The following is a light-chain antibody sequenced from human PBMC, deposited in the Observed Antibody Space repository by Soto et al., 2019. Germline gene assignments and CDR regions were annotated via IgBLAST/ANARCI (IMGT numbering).Light chain of an antibody. CDR2: YDT. V-gene: IGLV3-21*04. J-gene: IGLJ3*02. Sequence: SYELTQPPSVSVAPGKTARITCGGNNIGTKSVHWYQQRPGQAPVVVIYYDTDRPSGIPERFSGSNSGNTATLTISRVEAGDEADYYCQLWDSSSDHWVFGGGTKLTVL. CDR3: QLWDSSSDHWV. CDR1: NIGTKS.